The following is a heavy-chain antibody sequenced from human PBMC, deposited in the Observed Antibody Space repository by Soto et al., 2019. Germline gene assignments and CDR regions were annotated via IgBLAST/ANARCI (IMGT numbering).Heavy chain of an antibody. V-gene: IGHV4-30-4*08. CDR3: ARDFRRYGSPPGPLEY. J-gene: IGHJ4*02. D-gene: IGHD5-18*01. CDR2: IYYSGNT. CDR1: GGSISSGGYY. Sequence: SETLSLTCTVSGGSISSGGYYWSWIRQHPGKGLEWIGYIYYSGNTYYNPSLKRRFSISVDTSKNQFSLQLSSVTVADTAVYSCARDFRRYGSPPGPLEYWGRGTLVTVSS.